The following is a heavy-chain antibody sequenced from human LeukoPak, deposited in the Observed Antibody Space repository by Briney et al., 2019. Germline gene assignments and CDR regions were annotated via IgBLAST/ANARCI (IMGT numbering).Heavy chain of an antibody. V-gene: IGHV4-61*02. CDR1: GDSISSGDYY. D-gene: IGHD3-3*01. CDR2: ISSSGST. Sequence: PSETLSLTCTVSGDSISSGDYYWSWIRQPAGKGLEWIGRISSSGSTNYNPSLKSRVTISVDTSKNQFSLKLSSVTAADTAVYYCARGLVGDFWSGYRTQNFDYWGQGTLVTVSS. J-gene: IGHJ4*02. CDR3: ARGLVGDFWSGYRTQNFDY.